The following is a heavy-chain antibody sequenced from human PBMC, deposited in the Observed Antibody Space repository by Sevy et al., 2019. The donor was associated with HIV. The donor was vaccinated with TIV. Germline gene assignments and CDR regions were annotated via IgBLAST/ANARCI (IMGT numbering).Heavy chain of an antibody. CDR2: ISFDATNK. V-gene: IGHV3-30-3*01. D-gene: IGHD1-1*01. J-gene: IGHJ1*01. CDR1: GFTFNRYS. Sequence: GESLKISCAASGFTFNRYSMHWVRQAPGKGLEWVATISFDATNKHYPDSVKGRFTISRDNFQNSPFLQMDSLRPEDTAVYYCALERLSSDVAEYFQNWGQGTLVTVSS. CDR3: ALERLSSDVAEYFQN.